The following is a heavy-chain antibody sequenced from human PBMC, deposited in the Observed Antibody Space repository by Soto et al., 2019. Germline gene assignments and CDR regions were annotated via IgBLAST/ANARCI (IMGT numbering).Heavy chain of an antibody. CDR3: AKDADYGSGSYDPPDY. CDR2: ISYDGNHA. CDR1: GFTFTNYG. D-gene: IGHD3-10*01. V-gene: IGHV3-30*18. Sequence: QVQLVESGGGAVQPGRSLRLSCAASGFTFTNYGMHWVRQAPGKGLEWVSIISYDGNHAYYADFVRGRFTISRDDSKNTLYLQLNSLRAKDTAVYYCAKDADYGSGSYDPPDYWGQGTLVAVSS. J-gene: IGHJ4*02.